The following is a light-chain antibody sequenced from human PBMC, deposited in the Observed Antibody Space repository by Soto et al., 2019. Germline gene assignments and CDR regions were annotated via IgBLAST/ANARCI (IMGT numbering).Light chain of an antibody. CDR3: GTWDSSLSAGV. J-gene: IGLJ2*01. V-gene: IGLV1-51*02. CDR1: SSNIGSNY. CDR2: ENN. Sequence: QSVLTQPPSVSAAPGQKVTISCSGSSSNIGSNYVSWYQQLPGTAPKLLIYENNKGPSGIPDRFSGSKSGTSATLGITGLQTGDEADYYCGTWDSSLSAGVFGGRTKVTVL.